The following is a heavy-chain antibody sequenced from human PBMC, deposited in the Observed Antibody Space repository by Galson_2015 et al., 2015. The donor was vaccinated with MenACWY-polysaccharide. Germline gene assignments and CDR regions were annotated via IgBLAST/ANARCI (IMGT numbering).Heavy chain of an antibody. CDR3: ARDSGDSYGSYYFDY. CDR1: GFTFSSYW. CDR2: IKQDGSEK. Sequence: SLRLSCAASGFTFSSYWMSRVRQAPGKGLEWVANIKQDGSEKYYVDSVKGRFTISRDNAKNSLYLQMNSLRAEDTAVYYCARDSGDSYGSYYFDYWGQGTLVTVSS. J-gene: IGHJ4*02. D-gene: IGHD5-18*01. V-gene: IGHV3-7*01.